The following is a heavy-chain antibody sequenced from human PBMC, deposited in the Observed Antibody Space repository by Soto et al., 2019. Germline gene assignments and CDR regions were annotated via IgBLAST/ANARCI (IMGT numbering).Heavy chain of an antibody. D-gene: IGHD6-13*01. Sequence: PGGSLRLSCAASGFTFSSYSMNWVRQAPGKGLEWVSSISSSSSYIYYADSVKGRFTISRDNAKNSLYLQMNSLRAEDTAVYYCARDPGYSSSWFDYWGQGTLVTVSS. CDR2: ISSSSSYI. V-gene: IGHV3-21*01. CDR1: GFTFSSYS. CDR3: ARDPGYSSSWFDY. J-gene: IGHJ4*02.